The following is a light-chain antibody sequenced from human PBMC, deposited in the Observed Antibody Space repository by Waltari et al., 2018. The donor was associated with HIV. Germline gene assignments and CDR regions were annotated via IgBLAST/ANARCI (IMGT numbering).Light chain of an antibody. CDR1: QRIDNNY. Sequence: EIVLPQSPGPLSLSPGERATLSCRASQRIDNNYLAWYQHRPGQAPRLLIFGASSRATGIPDRFSASGSGTDFTLTISSLDPSDYALYYCQQYDMSPRTFGQGTRVDIK. CDR2: GAS. J-gene: IGKJ2*01. V-gene: IGKV3-20*01. CDR3: QQYDMSPRT.